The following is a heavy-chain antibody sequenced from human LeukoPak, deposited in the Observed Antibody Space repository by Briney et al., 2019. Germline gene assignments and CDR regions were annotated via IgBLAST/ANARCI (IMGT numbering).Heavy chain of an antibody. CDR1: EFTFNNYW. CDR3: ARDTDYGDYSAY. CDR2: IKQDGSEK. D-gene: IGHD4-17*01. Sequence: GGSLRLSCAASEFTFNNYWMSWVRQAPGKGLEWVANIKQDGSEKYYVDSVKGRFTISRDNAKNSLYLQMNSLRAEDTAVYYCARDTDYGDYSAYWGQGTLVTVSS. J-gene: IGHJ4*02. V-gene: IGHV3-7*01.